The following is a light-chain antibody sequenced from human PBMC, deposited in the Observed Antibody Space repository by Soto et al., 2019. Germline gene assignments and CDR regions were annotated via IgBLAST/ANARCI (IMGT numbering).Light chain of an antibody. CDR3: SSYTAGGTI. CDR1: SSDVGDYEH. Sequence: QSVLTQPPSVSGSPGQSVTISCTVTSSDVGDYEHVSWYQLAPGTAPKLLISEVSNRPSGVSNRFSGSKSGNTASLTISGLQAEDEADYYCSSYTAGGTIFGTGTKLTVL. J-gene: IGLJ1*01. V-gene: IGLV2-18*02. CDR2: EVS.